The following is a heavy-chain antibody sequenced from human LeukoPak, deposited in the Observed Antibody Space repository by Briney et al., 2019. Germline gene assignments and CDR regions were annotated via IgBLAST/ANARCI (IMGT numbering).Heavy chain of an antibody. J-gene: IGHJ4*02. CDR2: IYYSGST. CDR1: GGSISSDDYY. D-gene: IGHD5-18*01. V-gene: IGHV4-31*03. CDR3: ARYGYRYAFDY. Sequence: SQTLSLTCTVSGGSISSDDYYWSWSRQHPGKVLEWIGYIYYSGSTDSNPSLKSRVAISVDTSKNQFSLKLSSVTAADTAVYYCARYGYRYAFDYWGQGTLVTVSS.